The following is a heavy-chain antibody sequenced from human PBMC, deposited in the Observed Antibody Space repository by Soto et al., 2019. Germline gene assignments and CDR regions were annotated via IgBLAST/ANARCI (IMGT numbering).Heavy chain of an antibody. CDR3: ARDLAVAPQPPGWFDP. Sequence: ASVKVSCKASGYTFTSYYMHWVRQAPGQGLEWMGIINPSGGSTSYAQKFQGRVTMTRDTSTSTVYMELSSLRSEDTAVYYCARDLAVAPQPPGWFDPWGQGTLVTVSS. D-gene: IGHD6-19*01. CDR2: INPSGGST. V-gene: IGHV1-46*01. CDR1: GYTFTSYY. J-gene: IGHJ5*02.